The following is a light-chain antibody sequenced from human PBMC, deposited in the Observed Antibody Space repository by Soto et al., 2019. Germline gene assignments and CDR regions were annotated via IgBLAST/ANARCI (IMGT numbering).Light chain of an antibody. V-gene: IGKV2-28*01. Sequence: DIVMTQSPLSLPVTPGEPASISCRSSQSLLHSNGYNYLDWYLQKPGQSPQLLIYLGSNRASGVPARFSGSGSGTDFTLTISRVEAEDVGVYYCMQALQTPWTFGQGTKVEIK. CDR2: LGS. CDR1: QSLLHSNGYNY. CDR3: MQALQTPWT. J-gene: IGKJ1*01.